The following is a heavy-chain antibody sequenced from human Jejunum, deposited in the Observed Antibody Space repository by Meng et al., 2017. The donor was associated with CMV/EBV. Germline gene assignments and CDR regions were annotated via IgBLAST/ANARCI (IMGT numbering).Heavy chain of an antibody. CDR1: GFTFDNYW. CDR2: IKEDGSER. Sequence: SGFTFDNYWRTWVRQAPGKGLEWVANIKEDGSERNYVDSVKGRFTVSRDNAKKSLSLEMNSLRVEDTAIYFCARWGGEGSTSGFDFWGQGALVTVSS. J-gene: IGHJ4*02. CDR3: ARWGGEGSTSGFDF. D-gene: IGHD1-26*01. V-gene: IGHV3-7*03.